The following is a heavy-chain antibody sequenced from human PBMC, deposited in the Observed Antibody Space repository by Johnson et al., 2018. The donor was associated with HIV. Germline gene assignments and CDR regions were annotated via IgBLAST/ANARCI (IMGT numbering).Heavy chain of an antibody. D-gene: IGHD3-22*01. J-gene: IGHJ3*01. CDR1: GLTFSDYY. Sequence: QVQLVESGGGLVKSGGSLRLSCVASGLTFSDYYLSWVRQAPGTGLEWISYISSSGTNLYYADSVKGRFTVSRDNAKNSLFLQMNSLRAEDTAVYYCATDYSDSGGYRLRPFDVWGQGTMVTVSS. CDR2: ISSSGTNL. CDR3: ATDYSDSGGYRLRPFDV. V-gene: IGHV3-11*04.